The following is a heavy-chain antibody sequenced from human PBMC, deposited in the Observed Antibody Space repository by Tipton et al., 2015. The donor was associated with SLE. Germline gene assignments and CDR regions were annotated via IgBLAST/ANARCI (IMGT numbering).Heavy chain of an antibody. CDR1: GGSISSGSYY. D-gene: IGHD5-12*01. CDR3: ARAPGLRYAFDI. V-gene: IGHV4-61*02. CDR2: IYTSGST. Sequence: LRLSCTVSGGSISSGSYYWSWIRQPAGKGLEWIGRIYTSGSTNYNPSLKSRVTISVDTSKNHFSLKLSSVTAADTAVYYCARAPGLRYAFDIWGQGTMVTVSS. J-gene: IGHJ3*02.